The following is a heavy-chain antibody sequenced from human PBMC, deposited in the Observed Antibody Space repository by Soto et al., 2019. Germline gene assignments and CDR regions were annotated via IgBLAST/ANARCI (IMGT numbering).Heavy chain of an antibody. Sequence: QVQLVESGGGVVQPGRSLRVSCAASGFIISNYAMHWVRQAPGKGLEWAAVISYDGRNKYYADSVKGRFTISSDISKNTLYLQMNSLRVEDTAVYYCARDLGGTGNTNGMDVWGQGTTVTVSS. CDR1: GFIISNYA. D-gene: IGHD1-7*01. CDR3: ARDLGGTGNTNGMDV. V-gene: IGHV3-30*04. CDR2: ISYDGRNK. J-gene: IGHJ6*02.